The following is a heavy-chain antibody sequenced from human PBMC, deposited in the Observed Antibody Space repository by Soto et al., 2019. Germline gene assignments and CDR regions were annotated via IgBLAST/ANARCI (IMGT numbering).Heavy chain of an antibody. V-gene: IGHV3-48*01. Sequence: GGSLRLSCAASGFTFSSYSMNWVRQAPGKGLEWVSYISSSSSTIYYADSVKGRFTISRDNAKNSLYLQMNSLRAEDTAVYYCARAGDFYDSSGYYTLLFDYWGQGTLVTVSS. D-gene: IGHD3-22*01. CDR2: ISSSSSTI. J-gene: IGHJ4*02. CDR3: ARAGDFYDSSGYYTLLFDY. CDR1: GFTFSSYS.